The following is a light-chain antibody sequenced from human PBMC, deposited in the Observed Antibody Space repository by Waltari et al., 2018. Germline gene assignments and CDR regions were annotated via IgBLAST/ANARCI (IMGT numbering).Light chain of an antibody. Sequence: DIVLTQSPATLSVSPGDRVTPPCRASQSVGTNLAWYQHSPGRAPRLLVYRASTRASYIPARFSASGSGTEFTLSISTLQSEDSAVFYCQQYNDWPRTFGQGTKVEIK. V-gene: IGKV3D-15*01. CDR3: QQYNDWPRT. CDR2: RAS. J-gene: IGKJ1*01. CDR1: QSVGTN.